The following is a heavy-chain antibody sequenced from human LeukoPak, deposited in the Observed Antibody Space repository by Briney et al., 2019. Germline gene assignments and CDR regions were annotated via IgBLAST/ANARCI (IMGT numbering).Heavy chain of an antibody. CDR3: ARAKPKNMVRGLIMRRESRYYFDY. D-gene: IGHD3-10*01. V-gene: IGHV3-30*03. CDR1: GFTFSYYG. CDR2: TSYDGSNE. J-gene: IGHJ4*02. Sequence: GGSLRLSCAASGFTFSYYGMHWVRQAPGKGLEWVAVTSYDGSNEYYADSVKGRFTISRDNSKSTLYIQMNSLRAEDTAVYYCARAKPKNMVRGLIMRRESRYYFDYWGQGTLVTVSS.